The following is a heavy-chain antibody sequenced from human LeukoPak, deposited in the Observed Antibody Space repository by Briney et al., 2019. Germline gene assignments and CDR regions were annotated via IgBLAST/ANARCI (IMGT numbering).Heavy chain of an antibody. D-gene: IGHD3-3*01. CDR2: FDPEDGET. CDR1: GYTLTELS. V-gene: IGHV1-24*01. J-gene: IGHJ6*02. Sequence: ASVKVSCKVSGYTLTELSMHWVRQAPGKGLEWMGGFDPEDGETIYAQKFQGRVTMTEDTSTDTAYMELSSLRSEDTAVYYCATALDFWSGYYRRGMDVWGQGTTVTVSS. CDR3: ATALDFWSGYYRRGMDV.